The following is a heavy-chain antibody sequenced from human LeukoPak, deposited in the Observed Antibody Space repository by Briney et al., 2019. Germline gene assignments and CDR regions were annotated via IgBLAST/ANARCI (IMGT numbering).Heavy chain of an antibody. CDR2: ISSSSSYI. CDR3: ARGSLGLVPPYDY. Sequence: SGGSLRLSCAASGFTFGSYSMNWVRQAPGKGLEWVSSISSSSSYIYYADSVKGRFTISRDNAKNSLYLQMNSLRAEDTAVYYCARGSLGLVPPYDYWSQGTLVTVSS. J-gene: IGHJ4*02. CDR1: GFTFGSYS. D-gene: IGHD6-6*01. V-gene: IGHV3-21*01.